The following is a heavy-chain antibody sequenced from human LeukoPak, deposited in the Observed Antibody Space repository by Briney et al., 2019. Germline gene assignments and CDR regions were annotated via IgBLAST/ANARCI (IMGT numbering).Heavy chain of an antibody. CDR1: GGSISSSSYY. D-gene: IGHD2-2*01. CDR3: ARVYQLLGAIDY. Sequence: SETLSLTCTVSGGSISSSSYYWGWIRQPPGKGLEWIGSIYYSGSTYYNPSLKSRVTISVDTSKNQFSLKLSSVTAADTAVYYCARVYQLLGAIDYWGQGTLVTVSS. J-gene: IGHJ4*02. CDR2: IYYSGST. V-gene: IGHV4-39*07.